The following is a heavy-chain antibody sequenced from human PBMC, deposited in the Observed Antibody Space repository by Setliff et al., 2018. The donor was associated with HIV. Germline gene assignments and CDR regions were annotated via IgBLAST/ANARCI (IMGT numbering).Heavy chain of an antibody. D-gene: IGHD4-17*01. CDR2: IYRDGAT. Sequence: GSLRLSCVVSGFNFKSGWMTWVRQAPGKGLEWVSVIYRDGATYYADSVKGRFTISRDTAKNTVYLQMNSLTSEDTAFYYCARGRINYGDYYYWGQGTLVTVS. V-gene: IGHV3-53*01. CDR3: ARGRINYGDYYY. J-gene: IGHJ4*02. CDR1: GFNFKSGW.